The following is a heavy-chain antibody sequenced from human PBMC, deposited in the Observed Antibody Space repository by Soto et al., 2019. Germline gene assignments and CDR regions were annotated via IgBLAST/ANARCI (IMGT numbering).Heavy chain of an antibody. CDR3: ARSIVVVTALDY. Sequence: GWSLRLSCAASGFTFSSYSMNWVRQAPGKGLEWVSYISSSSTIYYADSVKGRFTISRDNAKNSLYLQMNSLRDEDTAVYYCARSIVVVTALDYWGQGTLLTVSS. CDR2: ISSSSTI. CDR1: GFTFSSYS. D-gene: IGHD2-21*02. V-gene: IGHV3-48*02. J-gene: IGHJ4*02.